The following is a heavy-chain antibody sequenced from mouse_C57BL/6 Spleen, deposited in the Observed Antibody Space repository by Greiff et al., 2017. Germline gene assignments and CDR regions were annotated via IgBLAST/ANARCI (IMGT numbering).Heavy chain of an antibody. CDR3: AGGSSPYAMDY. D-gene: IGHD1-1*01. CDR2: INPSNGGT. CDR1: GYTFTSYW. J-gene: IGHJ4*01. V-gene: IGHV1-53*01. Sequence: QVQLKQPGTELVKPGDSVKLSCKASGYTFTSYWMHWVKQRPGQGLEWIGNINPSNGGTNYNEKFKSKATLTVDKSSSTADMQLSSLTSEDSAVYYCAGGSSPYAMDYWGQGTSVTVSS.